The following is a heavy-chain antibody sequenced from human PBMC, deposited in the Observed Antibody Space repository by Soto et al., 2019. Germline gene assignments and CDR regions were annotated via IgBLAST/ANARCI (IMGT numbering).Heavy chain of an antibody. Sequence: SETLSLTCTVSGGSISSSSYYWGWIRQPPGKGLEWIGSIYYSGSTYYNPSLKSRVTISVDTSKNQFSLKLSSVTAADTAVYYCARPQARPAGTEVEDAFDIWGQGTMVTVSS. D-gene: IGHD1-7*01. CDR2: IYYSGST. CDR1: GGSISSSSYY. CDR3: ARPQARPAGTEVEDAFDI. V-gene: IGHV4-39*01. J-gene: IGHJ3*02.